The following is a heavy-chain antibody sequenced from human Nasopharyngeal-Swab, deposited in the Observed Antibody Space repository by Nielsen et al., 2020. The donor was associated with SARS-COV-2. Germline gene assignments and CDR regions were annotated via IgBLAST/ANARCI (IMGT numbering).Heavy chain of an antibody. CDR2: TNPDGSEN. D-gene: IGHD3-16*01. J-gene: IGHJ4*02. Sequence: ETLSLTCTVSGGSISSSSYYWGWVRQAPGKGLEWVAGTNPDGSENYYVDSMRGRFTISRDNAKNSLYLQMNSLRTEDTAVYYCARDRVPFLVGRPFDYWGQGTLVTVSS. CDR1: GGSISSSSYY. V-gene: IGHV3-7*01. CDR3: ARDRVPFLVGRPFDY.